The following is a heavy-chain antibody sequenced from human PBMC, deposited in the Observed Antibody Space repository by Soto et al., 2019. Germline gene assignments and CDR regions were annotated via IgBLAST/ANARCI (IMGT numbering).Heavy chain of an antibody. CDR1: GYTFTSYG. CDR3: ARDQSYYYDSSGSGFDY. Sequence: ASVKVSCKASGYTFTSYGISWVRQAPGQGLEWMGWISAYNGNTNYAQKLQGRVTMTTDTSTSTAYMELRSLRSDDTAVYYCARDQSYYYDSSGSGFDYWGHGTLVTVSS. J-gene: IGHJ4*01. D-gene: IGHD3-22*01. CDR2: ISAYNGNT. V-gene: IGHV1-18*01.